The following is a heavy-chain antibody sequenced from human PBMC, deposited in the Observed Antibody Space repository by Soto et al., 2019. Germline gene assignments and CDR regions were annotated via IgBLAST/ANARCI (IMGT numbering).Heavy chain of an antibody. D-gene: IGHD2-2*02. V-gene: IGHV4-31*03. J-gene: IGHJ5*02. Sequence: SETLSLTCSVSGGSIISGGYYWIWIRQHPGKGLEWIGYIYYSGSTYYNPSLKSRVTRSVDTSKNQFSLKLSSVTAADTAVYYCARAPGYCSSTSCYRGYNWFDPWGQGTLVTVSS. CDR1: GGSIISGGYY. CDR2: IYYSGST. CDR3: ARAPGYCSSTSCYRGYNWFDP.